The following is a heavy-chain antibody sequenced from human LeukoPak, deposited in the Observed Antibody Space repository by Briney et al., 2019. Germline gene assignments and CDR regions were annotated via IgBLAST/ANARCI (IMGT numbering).Heavy chain of an antibody. V-gene: IGHV1-2*02. Sequence: ASVKVSCKASGYTFTSYYMHWVRQAPGQGLEWMGWINPNSGGTNYAQKFQGRVTMTRDTSISTAYMELSRLRSDDTAVYYCARGAPPQYYDILTGYLLFDYWGQGTLVTVSS. D-gene: IGHD3-9*01. CDR1: GYTFTSYY. J-gene: IGHJ4*02. CDR2: INPNSGGT. CDR3: ARGAPPQYYDILTGYLLFDY.